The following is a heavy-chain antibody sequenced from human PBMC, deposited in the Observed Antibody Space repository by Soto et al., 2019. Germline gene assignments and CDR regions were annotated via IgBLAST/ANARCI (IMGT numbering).Heavy chain of an antibody. V-gene: IGHV3-30*18. CDR1: GFTISSYG. Sequence: LRLSCAASGFTISSYGMHWVRQAPGKGLEWXAVISYDGSNKYYADSVKGRFTISRDNSKNTLYLQMNSLRAEDTAVYYCAKGTYHYDSSGYNYPAPYYYYGMDVWGQGTTVTVSS. CDR3: AKGTYHYDSSGYNYPAPYYYYGMDV. J-gene: IGHJ6*02. D-gene: IGHD3-22*01. CDR2: ISYDGSNK.